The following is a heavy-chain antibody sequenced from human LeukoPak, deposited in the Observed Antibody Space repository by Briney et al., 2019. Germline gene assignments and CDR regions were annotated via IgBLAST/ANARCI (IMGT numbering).Heavy chain of an antibody. CDR1: GGSFTSYY. CDR3: ARYTPYDILTGYYNTGFDY. D-gene: IGHD3-9*01. CDR2: IYYSGST. V-gene: IGHV4-59*12. Sequence: PSETLSLTCTVSGGSFTSYYWSWIRQPPGKGLEWIGNIYYSGSTNYNPSLKSRVTISVDTSKNQFSLKLSSVTAADTAVYYCARYTPYDILTGYYNTGFDYWGQGTLVTVSS. J-gene: IGHJ4*02.